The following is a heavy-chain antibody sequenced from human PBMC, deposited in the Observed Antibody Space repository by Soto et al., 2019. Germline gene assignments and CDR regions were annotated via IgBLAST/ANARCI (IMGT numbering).Heavy chain of an antibody. V-gene: IGHV1-18*01. J-gene: IGHJ4*01. CDR1: GYTFTSYG. D-gene: IGHD3-3*01. CDR3: ARDTRSGYSKKTDY. CDR2: ISAYNGNT. Sequence: ASVKVSCKASGYTFTSYGIGWVRQAPGQGLEWMGWISAYNGNTNYAQKLQGRVTMTTDTSTSTAYMELRSLRSDDTAVYYCARDTRSGYSKKTDYWGHGTLVTVSS.